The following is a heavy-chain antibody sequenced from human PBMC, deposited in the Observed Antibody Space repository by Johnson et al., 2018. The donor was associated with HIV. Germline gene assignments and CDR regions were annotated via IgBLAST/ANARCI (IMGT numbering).Heavy chain of an antibody. J-gene: IGHJ3*02. V-gene: IGHV3-74*01. CDR1: RFTFSSYW. CDR2: INSDGGST. Sequence: VQLVESGGGLVQPGGSLRLSCAASRFTFSSYWMHWVRQAPGKGLVWVSRINSDGGSTTYAASVKGRFTISRDTAKNTLYLQRNSLRAEDTAVYYCARAVYSSTSSCAFDIWGQGTMVTVSS. CDR3: ARAVYSSTSSCAFDI. D-gene: IGHD6-6*01.